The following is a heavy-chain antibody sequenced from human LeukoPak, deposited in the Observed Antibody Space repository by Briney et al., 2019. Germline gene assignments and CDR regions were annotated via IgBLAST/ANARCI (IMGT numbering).Heavy chain of an antibody. V-gene: IGHV3-21*01. D-gene: IGHD3-3*01. Sequence: GGSLRLSCAASGFTLSTYNMNWVRQAPGKGLEWLSSISSSSTYIYYADSVKGRFTTSRDNAKNSLYLQMNTLRVEDTAVYYCARAHITIFGVVTYPFDYWGQGTLVTVSS. CDR3: ARAHITIFGVVTYPFDY. CDR2: ISSSSTYI. CDR1: GFTLSTYN. J-gene: IGHJ4*02.